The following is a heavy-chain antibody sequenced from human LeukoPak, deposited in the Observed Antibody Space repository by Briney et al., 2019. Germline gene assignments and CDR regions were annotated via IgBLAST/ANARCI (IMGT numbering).Heavy chain of an antibody. CDR1: GGSISSYY. CDR3: ARGGPKYDAPTQFGY. CDR2: IYYSGST. D-gene: IGHD1-26*01. J-gene: IGHJ4*02. V-gene: IGHV4-59*01. Sequence: SETLSLTFTVSGGSISSYYWSWIRQPPGKGLEWIGYIYYSGSTNYNPSLKSRVTISVDTSKNQFSLKLSSVTAADTAVYYCARGGPKYDAPTQFGYWGQGTLVTVSS.